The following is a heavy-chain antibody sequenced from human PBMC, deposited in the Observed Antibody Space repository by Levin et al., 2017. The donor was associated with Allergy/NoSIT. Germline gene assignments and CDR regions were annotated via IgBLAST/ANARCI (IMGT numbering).Heavy chain of an antibody. CDR1: GFTFSSYW. V-gene: IGHV3-7*01. CDR2: IKQDGSEK. D-gene: IGHD6-19*01. CDR3: ARDILYSSGWYGFDY. Sequence: GGSLRLSCAASGFTFSSYWMSWVRQAPGKGLEWVANIKQDGSEKYYVDSVKGRFTISRDNAKNSLYLQMNSLRAEETAVYYCARDILYSSGWYGFDYWGQGTLVTVSS. J-gene: IGHJ4*02.